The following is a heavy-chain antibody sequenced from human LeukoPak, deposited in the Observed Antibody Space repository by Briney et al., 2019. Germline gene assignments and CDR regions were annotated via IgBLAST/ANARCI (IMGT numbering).Heavy chain of an antibody. V-gene: IGHV4-59*11. CDR2: IYYSGSS. CDR1: GGSISRHY. D-gene: IGHD3-22*01. Sequence: SETLSLTCTLSGGSISRHYWSCIRPPPGKGREWIGYIYYSGSSKYNPSLTSRVTISVDTSKNQFSLKRSSVTAADTAVYYCARLYDSSGYTNWLDPWGQGTLVTVSS. CDR3: ARLYDSSGYTNWLDP. J-gene: IGHJ5*02.